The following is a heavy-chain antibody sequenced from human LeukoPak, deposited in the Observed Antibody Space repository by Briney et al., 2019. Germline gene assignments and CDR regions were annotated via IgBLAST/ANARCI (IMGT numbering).Heavy chain of an antibody. CDR2: IYNSGST. Sequence: SETLSLTCTVSGGSIRSYYWSWIRRPPGKGLEWIGCIYNSGSTNYNPSLKSRVTISVDASKNQFSLQMTSVTAADTAVYYCARHSSGGFDPWGQGTLVTVSS. CDR3: ARHSSGGFDP. V-gene: IGHV4-59*08. J-gene: IGHJ5*02. CDR1: GGSIRSYY. D-gene: IGHD7-27*01.